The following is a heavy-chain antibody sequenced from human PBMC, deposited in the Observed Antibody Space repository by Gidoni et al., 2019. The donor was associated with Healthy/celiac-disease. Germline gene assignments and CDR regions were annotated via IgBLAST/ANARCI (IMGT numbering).Heavy chain of an antibody. V-gene: IGHV4-4*07. D-gene: IGHD6-6*01. Sequence: QVQLQESGPGLVKPSETLSLTCTVSGGSISSYYWSWIRQPAGKGLEWIGRIYTSGSTNYNPSLKSRVTMSVDTSKNQFSLKLSSVTAADTAVYYCARDGDTINDSSSSGYYYYYGMDVWGQGTTVTVSS. CDR3: ARDGDTINDSSSSGYYYYYGMDV. CDR1: GGSISSYY. J-gene: IGHJ6*02. CDR2: IYTSGST.